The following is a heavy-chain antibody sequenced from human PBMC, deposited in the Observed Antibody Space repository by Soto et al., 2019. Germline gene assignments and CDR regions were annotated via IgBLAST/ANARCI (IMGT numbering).Heavy chain of an antibody. D-gene: IGHD3-3*01. CDR2: IYHSGST. V-gene: IGHV4-30-2*01. Sequence: QLQLQESGSGLVKPSQTLSLTCAVSGGSISSGGYSWSWIRQPPGKGLEWIGYIYHSGSTYYNPSLKSRVTISVDRSKNQFSLKLSSVTAADTAVYYCARGGKDYDFCSGYYPFDYWGQGTLVTVSS. CDR3: ARGGKDYDFCSGYYPFDY. J-gene: IGHJ4*02. CDR1: GGSISSGGYS.